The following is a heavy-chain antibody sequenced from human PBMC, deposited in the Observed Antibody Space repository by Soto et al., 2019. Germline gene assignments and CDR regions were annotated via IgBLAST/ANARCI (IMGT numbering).Heavy chain of an antibody. D-gene: IGHD5-12*01. Sequence: PGGSVRLSCAASGFTFSSYGMHWVRQAPGKGLEWVAVISYDGSNKYYADSVKGRFTISRDNSKNTLYLQMNSLRAEDTAVYYCAKEAKRWLQLMAGRYIDYWGQGTLVTVSS. CDR3: AKEAKRWLQLMAGRYIDY. CDR1: GFTFSSYG. CDR2: ISYDGSNK. V-gene: IGHV3-30*18. J-gene: IGHJ4*02.